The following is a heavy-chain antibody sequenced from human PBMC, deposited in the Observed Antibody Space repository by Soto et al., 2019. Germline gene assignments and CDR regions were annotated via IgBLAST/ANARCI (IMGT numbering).Heavy chain of an antibody. CDR2: INGDGTNT. V-gene: IGHV3-74*01. J-gene: IGHJ4*02. CDR3: ARGLSGYYGFDY. D-gene: IGHD5-12*01. CDR1: GFTFSSYW. Sequence: EVQLVESGGGLVQFGGSLRLSCAASGFTFSSYWMHWVRQVPGKGLVWVSRINGDGTNTGYADSVKGRFTISRDNVKNTLYLQMNSLRAEDTAVYYCARGLSGYYGFDYWGQGTLVTVSS.